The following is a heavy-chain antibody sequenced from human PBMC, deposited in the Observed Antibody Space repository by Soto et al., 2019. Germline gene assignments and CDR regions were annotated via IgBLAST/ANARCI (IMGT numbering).Heavy chain of an antibody. D-gene: IGHD4-17*01. CDR2: IYYSGST. Sequence: QVQLQESGPGLVKPSQTLSLTCTVSDGSISSGDYYWSWIRQPPGKGLEWIGYIYYSGSTYYNPARMSRFTISIDASKNQFTLKLSSVTAADTAVYYCARGGGMTTASGHPYDAFDIWGHGTMVTVSS. J-gene: IGHJ3*02. V-gene: IGHV4-30-4*01. CDR3: ARGGGMTTASGHPYDAFDI. CDR1: DGSISSGDYY.